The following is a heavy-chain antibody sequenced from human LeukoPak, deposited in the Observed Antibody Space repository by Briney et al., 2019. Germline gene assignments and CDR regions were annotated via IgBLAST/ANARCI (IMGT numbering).Heavy chain of an antibody. V-gene: IGHV3-33*01. J-gene: IGHJ4*02. CDR2: IWYDGSNK. Sequence: GRSLRPSCAASGFTFSSYGMHWVRQAPGKGLEWVAVIWYDGSNKYYADSVKGRFTISRDNSKNTLYLQMNSLRAEDTAVYYCARGGVVFDYWGQGTLVTVSS. CDR1: GFTFSSYG. CDR3: ARGGVVFDY. D-gene: IGHD3-3*01.